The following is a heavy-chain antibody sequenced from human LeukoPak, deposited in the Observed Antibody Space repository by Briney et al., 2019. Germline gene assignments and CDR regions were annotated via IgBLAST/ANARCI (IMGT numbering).Heavy chain of an antibody. CDR3: AKGDVSGDYYDSSGYYFAPDVFDI. V-gene: IGHV3-23*01. CDR1: GFTFSSYA. CDR2: ISGSGDRK. D-gene: IGHD3-22*01. J-gene: IGHJ3*02. Sequence: PGGSLRLSCGASGFTFSSYAMNWVRQAPGKGLEWVSVISGSGDRKYYADSVKGRFTISRDNSKNTLYLQMNSLRVEDTAVYYCAKGDVSGDYYDSSGYYFAPDVFDIWGQGTMVTVSS.